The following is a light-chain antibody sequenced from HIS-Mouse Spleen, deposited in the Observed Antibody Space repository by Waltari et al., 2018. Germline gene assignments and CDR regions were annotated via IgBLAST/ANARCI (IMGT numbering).Light chain of an antibody. CDR1: SSNIGSNT. CDR2: SNN. V-gene: IGLV1-44*01. Sequence: QSVLTQPPSASGTPGQRVTISCSGSSSNIGSNTVNWYQQLPGTAPKLLTYSNNRRPYGFPDRVSGSKSGTSAYLAISGLQSEDEADYYCAAWDDSLNGNYVFGTGTKVTVL. J-gene: IGLJ1*01. CDR3: AAWDDSLNGNYV.